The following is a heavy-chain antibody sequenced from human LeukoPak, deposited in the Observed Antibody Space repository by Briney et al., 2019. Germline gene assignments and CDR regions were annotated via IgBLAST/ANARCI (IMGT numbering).Heavy chain of an antibody. V-gene: IGHV3-7*01. J-gene: IGHJ1*01. CDR2: IKQEGSET. Sequence: GTLRLSCAASGFALSSHWMGSVRQAPGQGLEGVANIKQEGSETYYVGSVKGRFTNSRDNAKNSLYLQMNSLGVDDTAVYYCGAYSINNAREFQYWGQGTLVTVPS. CDR1: GFALSSHW. CDR3: GAYSINNAREFQY. D-gene: IGHD4-11*01.